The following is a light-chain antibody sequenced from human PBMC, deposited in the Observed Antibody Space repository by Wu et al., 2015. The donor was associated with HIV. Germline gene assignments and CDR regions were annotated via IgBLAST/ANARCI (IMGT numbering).Light chain of an antibody. CDR3: QQFRSYPFT. J-gene: IGKJ3*01. CDR2: AAS. Sequence: DIQLTQSPSFLSASIGDRVTITCRASQGISSYLVWYQQKPGKAPKLLIYAASTLQSGVPSRFSGSGSGTGFTLTVSSLQSDDFATYYCQQFRSYPFTFGPGTKV. CDR1: QGISSY. V-gene: IGKV1-9*01.